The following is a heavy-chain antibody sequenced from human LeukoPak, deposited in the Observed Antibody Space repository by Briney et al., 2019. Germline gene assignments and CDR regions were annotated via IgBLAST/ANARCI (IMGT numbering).Heavy chain of an antibody. CDR1: GFTFSSYA. CDR2: ISGSGGST. D-gene: IGHD3-10*01. Sequence: GGSLRLSCAASGFTFSSYAMSWVRQAPGEGLEWVSAISGSGGSTYYADSVKGRFTISRDNSKNTLYLQMNSLRAEDTAVYYCAKDGARGSGSYYNAYYFDYWGQGTLVTVSS. J-gene: IGHJ4*02. CDR3: AKDGARGSGSYYNAYYFDY. V-gene: IGHV3-23*01.